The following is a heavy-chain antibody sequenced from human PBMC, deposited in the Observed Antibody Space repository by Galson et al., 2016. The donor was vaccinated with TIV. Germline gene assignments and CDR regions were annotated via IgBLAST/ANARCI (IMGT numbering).Heavy chain of an antibody. Sequence: SLRLPCAASRFSFLTYWMSWLRQAPGKGLEWVASINDGGSEKDYVDSVKGRFTISRDNAQTSLYLQMDSLRAEDTAVYYCARMLFDIVQAPAATPTGYFDPWGQGTLVTVSS. V-gene: IGHV3-7*01. J-gene: IGHJ5*02. CDR3: ARMLFDIVQAPAATPTGYFDP. D-gene: IGHD2-2*01. CDR2: INDGGSEK. CDR1: RFSFLTYW.